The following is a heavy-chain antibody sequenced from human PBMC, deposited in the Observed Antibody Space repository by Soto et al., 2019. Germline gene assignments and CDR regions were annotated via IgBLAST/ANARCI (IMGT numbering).Heavy chain of an antibody. V-gene: IGHV1-69*06. Sequence: QVQLVQSGAEVKKPGSSVKVSCKASGGTFSSYAISWVRQAPGQGLEWMGGIIPIFGTANYAQKFQGRVTITADKSTSTAYMELSSLRSEDTAVYYCARLGDIVVVPAALPGEYYGMDVWGQGTTVTVSS. D-gene: IGHD2-2*01. CDR3: ARLGDIVVVPAALPGEYYGMDV. J-gene: IGHJ6*02. CDR2: IIPIFGTA. CDR1: GGTFSSYA.